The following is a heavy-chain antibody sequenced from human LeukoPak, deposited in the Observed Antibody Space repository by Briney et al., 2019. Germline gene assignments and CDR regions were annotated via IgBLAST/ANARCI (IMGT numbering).Heavy chain of an antibody. V-gene: IGHV1-18*01. J-gene: IGHJ5*02. CDR1: GYTFTSYG. D-gene: IGHD3-3*01. Sequence: ASVKVSCKLSGYTFTSYGISWVRHAPQQRHEQMVWICTYNGTTNYAPQLQGRATMTTDTSTSTAYMALRRLTSDATAVYYCSRAGVLECSNCFDPWGQGILVTVSS. CDR2: ICTYNGTT. CDR3: SRAGVLECSNCFDP.